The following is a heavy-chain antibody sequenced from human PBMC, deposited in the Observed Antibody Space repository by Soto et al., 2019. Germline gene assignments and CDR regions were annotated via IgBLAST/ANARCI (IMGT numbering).Heavy chain of an antibody. Sequence: EVQLLESGGGLVQPGGSLRLSCAASGSTFKNYAMMWVRQAPGKGLEWVSTISGGGDTTYYADSVKGRFTISRDNSKNTLFLQMNSLRAEDTAIYYCARDPRLELRGVHSWGQGTLVTVSS. CDR3: ARDPRLELRGVHS. D-gene: IGHD1-7*01. CDR2: ISGGGDTT. CDR1: GSTFKNYA. V-gene: IGHV3-23*01. J-gene: IGHJ4*02.